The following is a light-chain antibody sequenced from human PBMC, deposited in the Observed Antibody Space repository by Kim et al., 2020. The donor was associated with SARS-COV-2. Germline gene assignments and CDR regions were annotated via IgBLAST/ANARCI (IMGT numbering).Light chain of an antibody. CDR1: KLGDKY. Sequence: VAPGQTASITCSGDKLGDKYACWYQQKPGQSPVLVIYQDSKRPSGIPERFSGSNSGNTATLTISGTQAMDEADYYCQAWDSSTAVFGTGTKVTVL. CDR2: QDS. V-gene: IGLV3-1*01. J-gene: IGLJ1*01. CDR3: QAWDSSTAV.